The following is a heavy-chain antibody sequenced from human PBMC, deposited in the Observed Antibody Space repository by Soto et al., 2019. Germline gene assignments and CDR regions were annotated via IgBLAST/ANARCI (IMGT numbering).Heavy chain of an antibody. J-gene: IGHJ5*02. CDR3: AHRARKITFFGGGFDP. CDR2: IYWNDDK. CDR1: GFSLSTSGVG. Sequence: QITLKESGPTLVKPTQTLTLTCTFSGFSLSTSGVGVGWIRQPPGKALEWLALIYWNDDKRYSQSLKGRLTPTTETSKTRVALKMPNMAPVDTATFYCAHRARKITFFGGGFDPWGQGTLVTV. D-gene: IGHD3-3*01. V-gene: IGHV2-5*01.